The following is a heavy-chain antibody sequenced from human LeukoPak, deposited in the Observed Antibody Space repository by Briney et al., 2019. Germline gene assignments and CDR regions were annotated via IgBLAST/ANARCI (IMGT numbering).Heavy chain of an antibody. CDR3: ARDPGYYFDY. CDR2: IYYSGST. Sequence: SETLSLTCTVSRGSISSSSYYGGWIRQPPGKWLGWIGSIYYSGSTYYNPSLKSRVTISVDTSKNQFSLKLSSVTAADTAVYYCARDPGYYFDYWGQGTLVTVSS. J-gene: IGHJ4*02. V-gene: IGHV4-39*07. CDR1: RGSISSSSYY.